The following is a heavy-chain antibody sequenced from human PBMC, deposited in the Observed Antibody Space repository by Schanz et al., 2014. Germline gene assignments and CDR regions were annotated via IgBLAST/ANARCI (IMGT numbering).Heavy chain of an antibody. CDR1: GFIFSNFA. V-gene: IGHV3-23*04. CDR2: ISGSGAGT. D-gene: IGHD1-7*01. J-gene: IGHJ6*02. CDR3: ASLIGTTSAHFYGMDV. Sequence: EVQLVESGGGLVQPGGSLRLSCAASGFIFSNFAMEWVRQAPGKGLEWVSAISGSGAGTYYADSVKGRFTFSRDNSKNALYLQMNSLRAEDTAVYFCASLIGTTSAHFYGMDVWGQGTTVTVSS.